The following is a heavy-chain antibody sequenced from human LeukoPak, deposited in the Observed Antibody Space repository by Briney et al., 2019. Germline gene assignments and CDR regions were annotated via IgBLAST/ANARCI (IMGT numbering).Heavy chain of an antibody. J-gene: IGHJ4*02. D-gene: IGHD4-23*01. CDR1: GFPFSGPS. CDR2: ISSSSRYI. Sequence: PGGSLRLSCAASGFPFSGPSMNRVPQAPGKGLQRVSSISSSSRYIYYADSVKGRFTISRDDAENSLYLEMNSLRVEDTALYYCARDLGNSDPPDYWGQGTLVTVSS. V-gene: IGHV3-21*01. CDR3: ARDLGNSDPPDY.